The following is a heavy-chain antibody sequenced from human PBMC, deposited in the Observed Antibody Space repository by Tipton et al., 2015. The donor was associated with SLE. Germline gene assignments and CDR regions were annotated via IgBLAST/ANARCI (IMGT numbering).Heavy chain of an antibody. J-gene: IGHJ6*02. V-gene: IGHV3-74*01. D-gene: IGHD2-15*01. CDR3: ARVGCSGGSCYYYYYGMDV. CDR1: GFTFSSYW. CDR2: INSDGSST. Sequence: SLRLSCAASGFTFSSYWMHWVRQAPGKGLVWVSRINSDGSSTSYADSVKGRFTISRDNAKNTLYLQMNSLRAEDTAVYYCARVGCSGGSCYYYYYGMDVWGQGTTVTVSS.